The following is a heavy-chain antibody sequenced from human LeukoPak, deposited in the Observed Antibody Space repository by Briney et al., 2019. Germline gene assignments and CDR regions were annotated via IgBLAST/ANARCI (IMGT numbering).Heavy chain of an antibody. V-gene: IGHV1-2*02. CDR3: ARDGPAQMVDFDY. CDR1: GYTFSGTGQY. D-gene: IGHD3-10*01. Sequence: ASVKVPCKASGYTFSGTGQYLYWLRQAPGQGLECMGWIYPNNGATAYAQQFQGRVAMTRDTSINTAYMELSRLRPDDTAVYYCARDGPAQMVDFDYWGQGALVTVSS. J-gene: IGHJ4*02. CDR2: IYPNNGAT.